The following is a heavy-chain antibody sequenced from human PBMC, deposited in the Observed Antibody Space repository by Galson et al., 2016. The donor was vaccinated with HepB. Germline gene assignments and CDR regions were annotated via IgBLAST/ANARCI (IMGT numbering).Heavy chain of an antibody. D-gene: IGHD2-15*01. Sequence: SLRLSCAASGFTFTTYGMHWVRQAPGKGLEWVAVISYDGSNKYYADSVKGRFTIPRDNSKNTLNLQMNSLRAEDTAVYYCAKGRGSGDYYFHYMDVWGKGTTVTVSS. CDR1: GFTFTTYG. J-gene: IGHJ6*03. CDR3: AKGRGSGDYYFHYMDV. CDR2: ISYDGSNK. V-gene: IGHV3-30*18.